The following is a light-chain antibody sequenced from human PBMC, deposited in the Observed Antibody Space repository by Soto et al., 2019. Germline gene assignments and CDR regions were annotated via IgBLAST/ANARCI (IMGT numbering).Light chain of an antibody. V-gene: IGKV4-1*01. CDR3: QQYYDTRYT. Sequence: DIVMTQSPDSLAVSLGERATINCKSSQSVLYSSNNKNYLAWHQQKPGQPPKLLIFWASTRESGVPDRFSGSGSGTDFTLTISSLQAEDVAVYYCQQYYDTRYTFGQGTKLEIK. J-gene: IGKJ2*01. CDR2: WAS. CDR1: QSVLYSSNNKNY.